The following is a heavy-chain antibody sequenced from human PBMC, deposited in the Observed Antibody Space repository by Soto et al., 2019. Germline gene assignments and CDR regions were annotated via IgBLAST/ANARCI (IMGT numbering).Heavy chain of an antibody. D-gene: IGHD3-10*01. CDR3: ARHDSIARGIQLDY. J-gene: IGHJ4*02. CDR1: GASISSGDYN. V-gene: IGHV4-61*08. Sequence: SETLSLTCTVSGASISSGDYNWNWIRQPPGKGLEWIGYIYYSGSTNYNPSLKSRVTISVDTSKNQFSLKLSSVTAADTAVYYCARHDSIARGIQLDYWGQGTLVTVSS. CDR2: IYYSGST.